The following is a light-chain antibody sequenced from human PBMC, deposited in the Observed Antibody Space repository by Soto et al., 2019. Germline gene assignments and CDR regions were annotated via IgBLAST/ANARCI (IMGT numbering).Light chain of an antibody. Sequence: EIVMTQSPATLSVSPGERATLSCRASESVSSNLAWYQHKPGQAPRLLIYGASTRATGIPARFSGSGSGTEFTLTIGSLQSEDFAVYYCQQYNNWPLTFGGGTKVEIK. CDR3: QQYNNWPLT. CDR1: ESVSSN. CDR2: GAS. V-gene: IGKV3-15*01. J-gene: IGKJ4*01.